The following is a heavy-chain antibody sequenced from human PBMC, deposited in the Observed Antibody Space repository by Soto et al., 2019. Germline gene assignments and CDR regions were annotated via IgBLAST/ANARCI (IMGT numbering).Heavy chain of an antibody. Sequence: EVQLVESGGGLVKPGGSLRLSCAASGFTFSNAWMSWVRQAPGKGLEWVARIKSKTDGGTTDYAAPVKGRFTISRDDSRDPVYLQMNSLNTGDTAVYYCTTMWKVSWGQGTLVTVSS. V-gene: IGHV3-15*01. CDR1: GFTFSNAW. J-gene: IGHJ5*02. D-gene: IGHD1-1*01. CDR2: IKSKTDGGTT. CDR3: TTMWKVS.